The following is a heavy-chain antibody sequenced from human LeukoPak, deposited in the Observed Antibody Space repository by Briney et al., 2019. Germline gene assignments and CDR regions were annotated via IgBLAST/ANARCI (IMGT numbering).Heavy chain of an antibody. J-gene: IGHJ4*02. CDR3: AKPSSGWYFDPFDY. CDR1: RFTFSSYA. Sequence: PGGSLRLSCAVSRFTFSSYAMSWVRQARGKGLEWVSSISGSGHSTYYADSVKGRFTISRDNSKNTLYLQMNSLRAEDTAVYYCAKPSSGWYFDPFDYWGQGTLVTVSS. D-gene: IGHD6-19*01. CDR2: ISGSGHST. V-gene: IGHV3-23*01.